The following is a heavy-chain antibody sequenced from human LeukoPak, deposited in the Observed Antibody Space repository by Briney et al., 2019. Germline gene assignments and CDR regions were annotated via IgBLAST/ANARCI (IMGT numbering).Heavy chain of an antibody. CDR2: IYSGGST. D-gene: IGHD5-18*01. CDR1: GFTVSSNY. CDR3: ARAPEGGDTAMPYETYYFDY. Sequence: GGSLRLSCAASGFTVSSNYMSWVRQAPGKGLEWVSVIYSGGSTYYADSVKGRFTISRDNSKNTLYLQMSSLRPEDTAVYYCARAPEGGDTAMPYETYYFDYWGQGTLVTVSS. V-gene: IGHV3-53*05. J-gene: IGHJ4*02.